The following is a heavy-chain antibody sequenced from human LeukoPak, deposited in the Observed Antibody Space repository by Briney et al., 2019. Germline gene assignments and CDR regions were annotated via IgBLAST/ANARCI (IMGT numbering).Heavy chain of an antibody. D-gene: IGHD2-15*01. CDR3: ASGGYCSGGSCYNDQVELDY. J-gene: IGHJ4*02. CDR1: GFTFSTYV. CDR2: ISGSGGST. Sequence: PGGSLRLSCAASGFTFSTYVMSWVRQAPGKGLEWVSAISGSGGSTGYADSVKGRFTISRDNAKNSLYLQMNSLRAEDTALYYCASGGYCSGGSCYNDQVELDYWGQGTLVTVSS. V-gene: IGHV3-20*04.